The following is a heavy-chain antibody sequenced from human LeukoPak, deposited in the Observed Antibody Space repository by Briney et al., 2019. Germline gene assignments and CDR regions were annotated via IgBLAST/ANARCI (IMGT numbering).Heavy chain of an antibody. D-gene: IGHD3-10*01. CDR3: ASQDYYDSGSSGPHYFDY. CDR2: VYYSGST. Sequence: PSETLSLTCTVSGGSISSSGYYWGWIRQPPGKGLEWIGSVYYSGSTYYNPSLKNRVTISVDTSKSQLSLNLSSVTAADMDVYYCASQDYYDSGSSGPHYFDYWGQGALVTVSS. J-gene: IGHJ4*02. V-gene: IGHV4-39*01. CDR1: GGSISSSGYY.